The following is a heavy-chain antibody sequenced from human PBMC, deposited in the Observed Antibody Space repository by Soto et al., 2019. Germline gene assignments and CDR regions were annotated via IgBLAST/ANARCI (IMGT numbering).Heavy chain of an antibody. CDR1: VFTFISYA. Sequence: PGWSLRLSCASSVFTFISYAMSWVRQAPGKGLEWVSAISGSGGSTYYADSVKGRFTISRDNSKNTLYLQMNSLRAEDTAVYYCAKGAVPTTPVPLFDYWGQGTLVTVSS. J-gene: IGHJ4*02. CDR2: ISGSGGST. D-gene: IGHD1-1*01. CDR3: AKGAVPTTPVPLFDY. V-gene: IGHV3-23*01.